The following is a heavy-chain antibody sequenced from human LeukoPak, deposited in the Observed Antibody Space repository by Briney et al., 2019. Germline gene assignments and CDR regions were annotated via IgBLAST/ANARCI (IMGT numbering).Heavy chain of an antibody. Sequence: GGSLRLSCAASGFTFSSYNMNWVRQAPGKGLEWVSSISSSSSYIYYADSLKGRFIISRDNAKNSLFLQINSLRAEDTAVYYCTKDDGNNYGCLDYWGQGTLVTVSS. CDR3: TKDDGNNYGCLDY. CDR1: GFTFSSYN. D-gene: IGHD5-18*01. CDR2: ISSSSSYI. V-gene: IGHV3-21*01. J-gene: IGHJ4*02.